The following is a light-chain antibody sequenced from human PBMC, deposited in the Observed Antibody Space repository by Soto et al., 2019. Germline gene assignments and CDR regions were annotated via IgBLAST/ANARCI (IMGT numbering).Light chain of an antibody. J-gene: IGKJ1*01. CDR1: QSVSSY. CDR2: GAS. CDR3: QRYGTSTT. V-gene: IGKV3-20*01. Sequence: EIVMTQSPATLSVSPGERATLSCRASQSVSSYLAWYQQKPGQAPRLLIYGASSRATGIPVRFSGSGSGTDFTLTISRLEPEDFAVYYCQRYGTSTTFGQGTKVDIK.